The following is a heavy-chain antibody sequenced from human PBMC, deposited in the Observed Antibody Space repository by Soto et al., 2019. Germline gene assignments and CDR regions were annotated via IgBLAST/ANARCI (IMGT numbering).Heavy chain of an antibody. D-gene: IGHD2-21*02. CDR3: ARLVTAYYYYAMDV. J-gene: IGHJ6*02. CDR1: GGSISSGDYY. V-gene: IGHV4-30-4*01. Sequence: PSETLSLTCTVSGGSISSGDYYWSWIRQPPGKGLEWIGYIYYSGSTYYNPSLKSRVTISVDTSKNQFSLKLSSVTAADTAVYYCARLVTAYYYYAMDVWGQGTTVTVSS. CDR2: IYYSGST.